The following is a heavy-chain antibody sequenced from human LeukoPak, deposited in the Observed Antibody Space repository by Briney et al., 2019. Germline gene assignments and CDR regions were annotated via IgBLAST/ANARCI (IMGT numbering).Heavy chain of an antibody. J-gene: IGHJ2*01. CDR2: ISSSGGST. Sequence: GGSLRLSCATFGFSFSSYAMSWVRQAPGKGLEWVSAISSSGGSTYYANSVKGRFTISGDNSKYTLYLQVNSLRAEDTAVYYCARDRAVLDPSYFDLWGRGTLVTVSS. CDR1: GFSFSSYA. V-gene: IGHV3-23*01. CDR3: ARDRAVLDPSYFDL. D-gene: IGHD4/OR15-4a*01.